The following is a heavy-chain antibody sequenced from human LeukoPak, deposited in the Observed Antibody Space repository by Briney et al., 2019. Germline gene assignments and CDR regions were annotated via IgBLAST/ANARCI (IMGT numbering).Heavy chain of an antibody. Sequence: SETLSLTCTVSGGSISSYYWSWIRQPPGKGLEWIGYIYYSGSTYYNPSPKSRVTISVDTSKNQFSLKLSSVTAADTAVYYCARGCGWRRLEEIDYWGQGTLVTVSS. CDR3: ARGCGWRRLEEIDY. V-gene: IGHV4-59*12. CDR2: IYYSGST. D-gene: IGHD1-1*01. CDR1: GGSISSYY. J-gene: IGHJ4*02.